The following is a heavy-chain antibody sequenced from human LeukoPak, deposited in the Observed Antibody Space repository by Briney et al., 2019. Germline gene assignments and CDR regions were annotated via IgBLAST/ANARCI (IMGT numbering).Heavy chain of an antibody. J-gene: IGHJ4*02. V-gene: IGHV1-18*01. CDR1: GYTFTSYG. D-gene: IGHD7-27*01. CDR2: ISAYNGNT. CDR3: ARGPLGRNGDYFDY. Sequence: ASVKVSCKASGYTFTSYGISWVRQAPGQGLEWMGWISAYNGNTNYAQKLQGRVTITRDTSASTAYMELSSLRSEDTAVYYCARGPLGRNGDYFDYWGQGTLVTVSS.